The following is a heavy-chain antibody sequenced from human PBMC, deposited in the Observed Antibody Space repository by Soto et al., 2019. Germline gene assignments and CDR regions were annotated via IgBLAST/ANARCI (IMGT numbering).Heavy chain of an antibody. V-gene: IGHV1-8*01. J-gene: IGHJ4*02. CDR3: AGGPPNWGFDF. Sequence: QVQLVQSGAEVKKPGASVKVSCKASGYTFTSNDINWVRQATGQGLEWMGWMSPKSGYTGYAQKFQGRVTMTRDTSISTVYMELNSLRSEDTAVYYCAGGPPNWGFDFWGQGTLVTVSS. D-gene: IGHD7-27*01. CDR1: GYTFTSND. CDR2: MSPKSGYT.